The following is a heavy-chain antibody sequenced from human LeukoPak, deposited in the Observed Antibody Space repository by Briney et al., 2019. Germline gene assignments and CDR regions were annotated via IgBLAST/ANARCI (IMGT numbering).Heavy chain of an antibody. CDR3: AGRRSSGWYAY. Sequence: TGGSPRLSCATSGFTVSSNYMSRVRQAPGKGLEWVSVIYDSGTTYYADSVKGRFLIFRDTSKNTVDLQMNSLRVEDTAVYYCAGRRSSGWYAYWGQGTLVTVSS. V-gene: IGHV3-53*01. CDR1: GFTVSSNY. D-gene: IGHD6-19*01. J-gene: IGHJ4*02. CDR2: IYDSGTT.